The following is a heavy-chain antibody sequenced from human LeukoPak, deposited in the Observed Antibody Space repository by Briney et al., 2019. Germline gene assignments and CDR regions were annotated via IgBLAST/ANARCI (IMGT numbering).Heavy chain of an antibody. D-gene: IGHD3-10*01. J-gene: IGHJ5*02. CDR3: ARDRYGSGSYYKSWFDP. Sequence: SETLSLTCTVSGGSIISYYWSWIRQPAGKGLEWIGRIYTSGSTNYNPSLKSRVTMSVDTSKNQFSLKLSSVTAADTAVYYCARDRYGSGSYYKSWFDPWGQVTLVTVSS. CDR1: GGSIISYY. V-gene: IGHV4-4*07. CDR2: IYTSGST.